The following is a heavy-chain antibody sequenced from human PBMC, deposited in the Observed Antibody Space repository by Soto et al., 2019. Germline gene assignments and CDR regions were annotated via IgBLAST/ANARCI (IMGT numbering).Heavy chain of an antibody. D-gene: IGHD1-26*01. CDR1: GFTFSSYG. J-gene: IGHJ4*02. CDR3: ARERGPPILGATVLFDY. Sequence: PGGSLRLSCAASGFTFSSYGMHWVRQAPGKGLEWVAVIWYDGSNKYYADSVKGRFTISRDNSKNTLYLQMNSLRAEDTAVYYCARERGPPILGATVLFDYWGQGTLVTVSS. V-gene: IGHV3-33*01. CDR2: IWYDGSNK.